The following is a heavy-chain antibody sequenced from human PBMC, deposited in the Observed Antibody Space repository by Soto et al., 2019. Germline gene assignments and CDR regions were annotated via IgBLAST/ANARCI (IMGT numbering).Heavy chain of an antibody. CDR3: AKYYMVTRSPFDY. V-gene: IGHV3-23*01. J-gene: IGHJ4*02. CDR2: ITSTGDRA. Sequence: PGGSLRLSCAASGFTFSSYAMSWVRQAPGKGLEWVSSITSTGDRAYYADSVKGRFTVSGDNSKNTLYLQMNSLRAEDTAVYYCAKYYMVTRSPFDYWGQGTLVTVSS. CDR1: GFTFSSYA. D-gene: IGHD5-18*01.